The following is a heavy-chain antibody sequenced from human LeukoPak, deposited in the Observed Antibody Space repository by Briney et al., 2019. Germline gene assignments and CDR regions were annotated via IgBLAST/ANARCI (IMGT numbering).Heavy chain of an antibody. D-gene: IGHD6-25*01. CDR1: GFTVSNNY. Sequence: PGGSLRLSCAASGFTVSNNYMSWVRQAPGKGLEWVSVIYSGGRTYYADSVKGRFTFSKDNSKNTLYLQMTNLRVEDTAVYYCAKSAASTQYYYGMDVWGQGTTVTVSS. CDR3: AKSAASTQYYYGMDV. V-gene: IGHV3-53*01. CDR2: IYSGGRT. J-gene: IGHJ6*02.